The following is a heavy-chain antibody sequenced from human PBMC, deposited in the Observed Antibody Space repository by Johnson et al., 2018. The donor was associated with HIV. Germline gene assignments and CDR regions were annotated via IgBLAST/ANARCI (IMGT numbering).Heavy chain of an antibody. J-gene: IGHJ3*02. CDR1: GFTFSSYW. V-gene: IGHV3-7*05. CDR2: IKQDGSEK. CDR3: ARDVKYYDTSGYHSDAFDI. Sequence: VQLVESGGGLVQPGGSLRLSCAASGFTFSSYWMSWVRQAPGKGLEWVANIKQDGSEKYYVDSVKGRFTISRDNAKNSLYLQVNSLRGEDTALYYCARDVKYYDTSGYHSDAFDIWGQGTLVIVSS. D-gene: IGHD3-22*01.